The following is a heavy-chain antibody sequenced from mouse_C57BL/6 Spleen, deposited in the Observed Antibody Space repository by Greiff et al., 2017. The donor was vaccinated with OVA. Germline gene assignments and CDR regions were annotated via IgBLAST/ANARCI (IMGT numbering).Heavy chain of an antibody. D-gene: IGHD1-1*01. J-gene: IGHJ4*01. CDR3: AKEGYCGSNYYAMDY. CDR2: IWRGGST. V-gene: IGHV2-5*01. CDR1: GFSLTSYG. Sequence: VQLQQSGPGLVQPSQSLSITCTVSGFSLTSYGVHWVRQSPGKGLEWLGVIWRGGSTDYNAAFMSRLSITKDNSKSQVFFKMNSLQADDTAIYYCAKEGYCGSNYYAMDYWGQGTSVTVSS.